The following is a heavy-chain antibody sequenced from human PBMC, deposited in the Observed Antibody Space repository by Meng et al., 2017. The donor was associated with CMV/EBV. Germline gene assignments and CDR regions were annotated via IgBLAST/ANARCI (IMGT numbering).Heavy chain of an antibody. Sequence: SQTLSLTCAVYGGSFSGYYWSWIRQPPGKGLEWIGEINHSGSTNYNPSLKSRVTMSVDTSKNQFSLKLSSVTAADTAVYYCAREGVGCSSTSCFPSSGMDVWGQGTTVTVSS. V-gene: IGHV4-34*01. D-gene: IGHD2-2*01. CDR1: GGSFSGYY. CDR2: INHSGST. J-gene: IGHJ6*02. CDR3: AREGVGCSSTSCFPSSGMDV.